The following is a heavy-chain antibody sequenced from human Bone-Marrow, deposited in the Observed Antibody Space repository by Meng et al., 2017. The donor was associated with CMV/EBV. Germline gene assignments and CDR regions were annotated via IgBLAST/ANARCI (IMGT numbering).Heavy chain of an antibody. J-gene: IGHJ4*02. D-gene: IGHD5-18*01. CDR3: AKDRAAYGYVEAGFDY. V-gene: IGHV3-23*01. CDR2: ISGSGGST. Sequence: GESLKISCVASGFTFSSYAMSWVRQAPGKGLEWVSAISGSGGSTYYADSVKGRFTISRDNSKNTLYLQMNSLRAEDTAVYYCAKDRAAYGYVEAGFDYWGQTTL. CDR1: GFTFSSYA.